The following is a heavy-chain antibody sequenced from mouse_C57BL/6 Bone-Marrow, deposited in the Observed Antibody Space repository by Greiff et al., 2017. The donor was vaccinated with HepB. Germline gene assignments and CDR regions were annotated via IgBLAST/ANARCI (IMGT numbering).Heavy chain of an antibody. D-gene: IGHD1-1*01. Sequence: GGGLVQPKGSLKLSCAASGFSFNTYAMNWVRQAPGKGLEWVARIRSKSNNYATYYADSVKDRFTISRDDSESMLYLQMNNLKTEDTAMYYCVRQGDYYGSSYYAMDYWGQGTSVTVSS. V-gene: IGHV10-1*01. CDR1: GFSFNTYA. J-gene: IGHJ4*01. CDR2: IRSKSNNYAT. CDR3: VRQGDYYGSSYYAMDY.